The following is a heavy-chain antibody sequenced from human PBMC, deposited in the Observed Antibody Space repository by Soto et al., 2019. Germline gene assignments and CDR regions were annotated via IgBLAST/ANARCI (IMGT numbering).Heavy chain of an antibody. Sequence: ASVKVSCKASGYTVTSFAMHWGRQAPGQRLEWLGWINAGNGNTKYSQKFQGRVTITRDTSASTAYMELSSLRSEDTAVYYCARGDEDIVLVPAVFDSSDDYHDLNAFRGQGTTVIVS. D-gene: IGHD2-2*01. CDR1: GYTVTSFA. J-gene: IGHJ6*02. V-gene: IGHV1-3*01. CDR2: INAGNGNT. CDR3: ARGDEDIVLVPAVFDSSDDYHDLNAF.